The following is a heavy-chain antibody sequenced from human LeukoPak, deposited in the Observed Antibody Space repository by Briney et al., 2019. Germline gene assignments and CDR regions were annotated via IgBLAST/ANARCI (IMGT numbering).Heavy chain of an antibody. J-gene: IGHJ3*02. D-gene: IGHD6-13*01. CDR3: ASRYSSSWDAFDI. CDR2: IYPGDSDT. CDR1: GYNFTTYW. Sequence: NSGESLKISCKGSGYNFTTYWIGWVRQMPGKGLEWMGIIYPGDSDTRYSPSFQGQVTTSADKSISTAYLQWSSLKASDTAMYYCASRYSSSWDAFDIWGQGTMVTVSS. V-gene: IGHV5-51*01.